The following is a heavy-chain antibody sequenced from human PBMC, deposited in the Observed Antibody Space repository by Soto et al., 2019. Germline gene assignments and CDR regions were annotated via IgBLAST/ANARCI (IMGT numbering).Heavy chain of an antibody. D-gene: IGHD2-2*03. V-gene: IGHV4-30-2*01. CDR3: ARAVGHCSSTSCYYYGMDV. Sequence: QLQLQESGSGLVKPSQTLSLTCAVSGGSISSGGYSWSWIRQPPGTGLEWIGYIYHSGSTYYNPSLKSPVTISVDRSKNQFSLKLSSVTAADTAVYYCARAVGHCSSTSCYYYGMDVWGQGTTVTVS. J-gene: IGHJ6*02. CDR2: IYHSGST. CDR1: GGSISSGGYS.